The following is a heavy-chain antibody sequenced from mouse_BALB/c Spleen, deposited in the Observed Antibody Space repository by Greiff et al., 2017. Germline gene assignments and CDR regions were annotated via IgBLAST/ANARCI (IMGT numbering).Heavy chain of an antibody. V-gene: IGHV1-9*01. CDR3: ARSRLQDAMDY. CDR2: IFPGNGST. Sequence: QVQLKESGAELMKPGASVKISCKASGYTFTSYWIDWVKQRPGHGLEWIGEIFPGNGSTNYNKKFKGKATFTADTSSNTAYMQLSSLTSEDSAVYSCARSRLQDAMDYWGQGTSVTVSS. CDR1: GYTFTSYW. J-gene: IGHJ4*01. D-gene: IGHD2-13*01.